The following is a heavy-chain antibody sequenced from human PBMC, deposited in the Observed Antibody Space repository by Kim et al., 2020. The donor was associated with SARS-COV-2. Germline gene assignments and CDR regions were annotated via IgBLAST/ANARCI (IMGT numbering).Heavy chain of an antibody. D-gene: IGHD2-8*01. J-gene: IGHJ4*02. CDR3: ARRYSVFTNGVSYFLDS. CDR2: IYYSGNT. V-gene: IGHV4-39*01. CDR1: GGSFSSSSYY. Sequence: SETLSLTCTVSGGSFSSSSYYWGWIRQPPGKGLEWIGCIYYSGNTYSNPSLKSRVTISVDTSKNQFSLKLSSVTAADTAFYYCARRYSVFTNGVSYFLDSWGQGTLVTVSS.